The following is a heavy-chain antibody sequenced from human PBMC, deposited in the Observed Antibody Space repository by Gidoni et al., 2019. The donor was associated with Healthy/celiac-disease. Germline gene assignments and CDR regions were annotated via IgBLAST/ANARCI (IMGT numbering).Heavy chain of an antibody. CDR2: IIPIFGTA. D-gene: IGHD3-3*01. CDR1: GGTFRSYA. J-gene: IGHJ6*02. CDR3: ARAVPLGRFLEWFDYYYYGMDV. Sequence: QVQLVQSGAEVKKPGSSVKVSCKASGGTFRSYAISWVRQAPGQGLEWMGGIIPIFGTANYAQKFQGRVTITADESTSTAYMELRSLRSEDTAVYYCARAVPLGRFLEWFDYYYYGMDVWGQGTTVTVSS. V-gene: IGHV1-69*01.